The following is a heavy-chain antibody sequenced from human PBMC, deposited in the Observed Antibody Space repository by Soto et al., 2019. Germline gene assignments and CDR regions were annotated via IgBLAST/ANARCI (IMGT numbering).Heavy chain of an antibody. Sequence: LRLSCAASGFTVSSHYMSWVRQTPGKGLEWVSILYASDSTFYADSVEGRFTISRDNSKNTVYLQLSSLRAEDTAVYYCATTVTRLIAFDVWGQGTMVTV. J-gene: IGHJ3*01. CDR2: LYASDST. CDR3: ATTVTRLIAFDV. D-gene: IGHD4-17*01. V-gene: IGHV3-53*01. CDR1: GFTVSSHY.